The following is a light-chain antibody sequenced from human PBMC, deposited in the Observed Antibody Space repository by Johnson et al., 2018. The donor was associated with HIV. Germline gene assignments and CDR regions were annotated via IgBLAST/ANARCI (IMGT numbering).Light chain of an antibody. Sequence: QSVLTQPPSVSAAPGQKVTISCSGSSSNIGNNYVSWYQQIPGTAPKLLIYDNNKRPSGIPDRFSGSKSGTSATLGITGLQTGDEADYYCGTWDSSLCGHYVFGSGTKVTVL. CDR3: GTWDSSLCGHYV. V-gene: IGLV1-51*01. CDR2: DNN. J-gene: IGLJ1*01. CDR1: SSNIGNNY.